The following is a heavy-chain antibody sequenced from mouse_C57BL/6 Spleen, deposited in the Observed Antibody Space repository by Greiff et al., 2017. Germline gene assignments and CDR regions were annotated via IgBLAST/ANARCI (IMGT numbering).Heavy chain of an antibody. CDR2: ISSGGSST. Sequence: EVKLMESGGDLVKPGGSLKLSCAASGFTFSSYGMSWVRQTPDKRLEWVATISSGGSSTYYPDSVKGRFTISRDNAKNTLYLQMSSLKSDDTATYDCARHARCYDWYFDVVGTATTVTVSS. V-gene: IGHV5-6*01. D-gene: IGHD1-1*01. CDR1: GFTFSSYG. J-gene: IGHJ1*03. CDR3: ARHARCYDWYFDV.